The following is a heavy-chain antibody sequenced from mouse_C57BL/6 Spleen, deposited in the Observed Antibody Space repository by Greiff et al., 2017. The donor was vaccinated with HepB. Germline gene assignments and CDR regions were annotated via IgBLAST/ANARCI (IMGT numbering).Heavy chain of an antibody. CDR2: IYPGDGDT. Sequence: VQRVESGAELVKPGASVKISCKASGYAFSSYWMNWVKQRPGKGLEWIGQIYPGDGDTNYNGKLKGKATLTADKSSSTAYMQLIILTSEDSAVYFFARYYYGSSYNFDYWGQGTTRTVSS. CDR1: GYAFSSYW. CDR3: ARYYYGSSYNFDY. V-gene: IGHV1-80*01. D-gene: IGHD1-1*01. J-gene: IGHJ2*01.